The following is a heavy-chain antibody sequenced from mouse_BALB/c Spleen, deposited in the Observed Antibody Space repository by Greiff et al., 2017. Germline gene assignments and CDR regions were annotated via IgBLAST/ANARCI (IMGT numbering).Heavy chain of an antibody. Sequence: EVKLQESGPGLVKPSQSLSLTCTVTGYSITSDYAWNWIRQFPGNKLEWMGYISYSGSTSYNPSLKSRISITRDTSKNQFFLQLNSVTTEDTATYYCASIYYGNYYAMDYWGQGTSVTVSS. CDR2: ISYSGST. D-gene: IGHD2-1*01. CDR1: GYSITSDYA. V-gene: IGHV3-2*02. CDR3: ASIYYGNYYAMDY. J-gene: IGHJ4*01.